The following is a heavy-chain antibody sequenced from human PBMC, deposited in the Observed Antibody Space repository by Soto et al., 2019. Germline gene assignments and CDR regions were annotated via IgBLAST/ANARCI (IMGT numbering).Heavy chain of an antibody. CDR3: ARALTELDV. Sequence: ASVKVCCKASGYTFTRSGISWVRQAPGQGLEWMGWISTYNGDTNYAQTFQGRVTMTTDTSTSTVHMEVRSLRSDDTAVYFCARALTELDVWGPGTLVTVSP. CDR2: ISTYNGDT. CDR1: GYTFTRSG. J-gene: IGHJ4*02. V-gene: IGHV1-18*01. D-gene: IGHD3-3*01.